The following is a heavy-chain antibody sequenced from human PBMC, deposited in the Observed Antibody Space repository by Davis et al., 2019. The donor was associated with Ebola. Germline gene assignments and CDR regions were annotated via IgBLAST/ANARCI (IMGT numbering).Heavy chain of an antibody. CDR3: AKGGTPFLSAYGGNSPLDC. J-gene: IGHJ4*02. CDR1: GFTFSSYA. CDR2: ISGSGGST. Sequence: GGSLRLSCAASGFTFSSYAMSWVRQAPGKGLEWVSAISGSGGSTYYADSVKGRFTISRDNSKNTLYLQMNSLRAEDTAVYYCAKGGTPFLSAYGGNSPLDCWGQGTLVTVSS. D-gene: IGHD4-23*01. V-gene: IGHV3-23*01.